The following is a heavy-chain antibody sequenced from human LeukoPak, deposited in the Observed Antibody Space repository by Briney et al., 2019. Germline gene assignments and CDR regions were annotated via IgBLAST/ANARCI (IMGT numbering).Heavy chain of an antibody. J-gene: IGHJ4*02. Sequence: GGSLRLSCLASGFTFSTYPMYWVRQAPGKGLEFVATISSQGGSSYYADSLKGRFTTSRDNSKNTLNLQLNSLGSEDTAVYYCAKGGVSDIGSWYGDYFDYWGQGTLVTVSS. D-gene: IGHD6-13*01. CDR1: GFTFSTYP. V-gene: IGHV3-64D*08. CDR3: AKGGVSDIGSWYGDYFDY. CDR2: ISSQGGSS.